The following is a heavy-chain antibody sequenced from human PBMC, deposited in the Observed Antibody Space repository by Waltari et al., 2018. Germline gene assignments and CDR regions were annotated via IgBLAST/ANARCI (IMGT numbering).Heavy chain of an antibody. Sequence: QVQLQESGPGLVKPSETLSLTCTVSGGSISSHYWSWPRQPPGKGLEWIGYIYYSGSTNYNPSLKSRVTISVDTSKNQFSLKLSSVTAADTAVYYCARDDGGYWYFDLWGRGTLVTVSS. V-gene: IGHV4-59*11. CDR1: GGSISSHY. J-gene: IGHJ2*01. CDR2: IYYSGST. D-gene: IGHD3-16*01. CDR3: ARDDGGYWYFDL.